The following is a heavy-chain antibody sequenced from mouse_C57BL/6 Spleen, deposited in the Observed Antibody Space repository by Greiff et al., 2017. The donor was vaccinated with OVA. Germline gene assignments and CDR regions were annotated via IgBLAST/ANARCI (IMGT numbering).Heavy chain of an antibody. V-gene: IGHV3-1*01. Sequence: EVKVEESGPGMVKPSQSLSLTCTVTGYSITSGYDWHWIRHFPGNKLEWMGYISYSGSTNYNPSLKSRISITHDTSKNHFFLKLNSVTTEDTATYYCATSPYYYAMDYWGQGTSVTVSS. CDR3: ATSPYYYAMDY. J-gene: IGHJ4*01. CDR1: GYSITSGYD. CDR2: ISYSGST.